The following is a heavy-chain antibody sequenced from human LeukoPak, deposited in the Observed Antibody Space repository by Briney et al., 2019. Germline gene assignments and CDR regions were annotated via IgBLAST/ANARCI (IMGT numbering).Heavy chain of an antibody. CDR1: GYTFTSYD. Sequence: ASVKVSCKASGYTFTSYDINWVRQATGQGLEWMGWMNPNSGNTGYAQKFQGRVTMTRNTSISTAYMELSSLRSEDTAVYYCAKDRRSRWFGEPTAYFDYWGQGTLVTVSS. V-gene: IGHV1-8*01. D-gene: IGHD3-10*01. CDR3: AKDRRSRWFGEPTAYFDY. CDR2: MNPNSGNT. J-gene: IGHJ4*02.